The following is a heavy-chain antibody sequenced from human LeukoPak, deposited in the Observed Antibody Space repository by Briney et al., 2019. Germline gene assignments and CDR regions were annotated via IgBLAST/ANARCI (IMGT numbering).Heavy chain of an antibody. CDR1: GGSISTYY. J-gene: IGHJ3*02. Sequence: SETLSLTCTVSGGSISTYYWSWIRQPPGKGLEWIGYIYYSGSTNYNPSLKSRVSISVDTSKNQFSLKLNSVTAADTAVYYCARVWGVTDFYDSRGAFDIWGQGTMVTASS. CDR3: ARVWGVTDFYDSRGAFDI. D-gene: IGHD3-22*01. V-gene: IGHV4-59*01. CDR2: IYYSGST.